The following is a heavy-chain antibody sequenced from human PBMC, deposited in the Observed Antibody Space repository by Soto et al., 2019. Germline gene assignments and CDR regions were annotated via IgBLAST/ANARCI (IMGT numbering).Heavy chain of an antibody. D-gene: IGHD3-10*01. CDR1: GYTFTSYG. V-gene: IGHV1-18*01. CDR2: ISAYNGNT. CDR3: ARDPNLITMVRGVARKNWFDP. Sequence: GASVKVCCKASGYTFTSYGISWVRQAPGQGLEWMGWISAYNGNTNYAQKLQGRVTMTTDTSTSTAYMELRSLRSDDTAVYYCARDPNLITMVRGVARKNWFDPWGQGTLVTVSS. J-gene: IGHJ5*02.